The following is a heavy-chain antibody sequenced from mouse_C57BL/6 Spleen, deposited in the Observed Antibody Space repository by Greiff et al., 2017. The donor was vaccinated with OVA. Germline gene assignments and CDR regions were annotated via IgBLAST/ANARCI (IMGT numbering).Heavy chain of an antibody. CDR2: IDPSDSYT. V-gene: IGHV1-69*01. Sequence: QVQLQQPGAELVMPGASVKLSCKASGYTFTSYWMNWVKPRPGQGLEWIGEIDPSDSYTNYNQKFKGKSTLTVDKSSSTAYMQLSSLTSEDSAVYYCARHPITTVVGDYYAMDYWGQGTSVTVSS. CDR3: ARHPITTVVGDYYAMDY. D-gene: IGHD1-1*01. CDR1: GYTFTSYW. J-gene: IGHJ4*01.